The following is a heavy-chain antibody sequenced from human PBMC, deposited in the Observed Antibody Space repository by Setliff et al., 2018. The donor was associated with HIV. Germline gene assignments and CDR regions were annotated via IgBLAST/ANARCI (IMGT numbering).Heavy chain of an antibody. CDR1: GGSISSHY. CDR3: ARGLLYGTQGHFDY. J-gene: IGHJ4*02. D-gene: IGHD4-17*01. CDR2: IYYSGST. V-gene: IGHV4-59*11. Sequence: SETLSLTCTVSGGSISSHYWSWIRQPPGKGLEWIGYIYYSGSTNYNPSLKSRVTISVDTSKNQFSLTLISVTAADTAVYFCARGLLYGTQGHFDYWGQGTLVTVSS.